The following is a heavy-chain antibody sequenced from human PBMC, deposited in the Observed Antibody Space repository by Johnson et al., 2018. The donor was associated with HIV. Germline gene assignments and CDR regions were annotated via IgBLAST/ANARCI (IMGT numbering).Heavy chain of an antibody. Sequence: VQLVESGGGVVQPGGSLRLSCAASGFTFSSYGMHWVRQAPGKGLEWVSLISWDGGSTYYADSVKGRFTISRDNSKNSLYLQMNSLRTEDTAVYYCARDPERIAYHGAFDIWGQGTMVTVSS. J-gene: IGHJ3*02. CDR1: GFTFSSYG. V-gene: IGHV3-43*01. CDR3: ARDPERIAYHGAFDI. CDR2: ISWDGGST. D-gene: IGHD1-14*01.